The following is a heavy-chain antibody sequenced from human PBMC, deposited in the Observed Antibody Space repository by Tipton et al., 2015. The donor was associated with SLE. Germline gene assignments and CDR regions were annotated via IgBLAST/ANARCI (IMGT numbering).Heavy chain of an antibody. Sequence: TLSLTCAVYGGSFSGYYWSWIRQPPGKGLEWIGEINHSGSTNYSPSLKSRVTISVDTSKNQFSLKLSSVTAADTAVYYCARQGPLWYYYYYMDVWGKGTTVTVSS. CDR2: INHSGST. D-gene: IGHD3-10*01. CDR3: ARQGPLWYYYYYMDV. V-gene: IGHV4-34*01. CDR1: GGSFSGYY. J-gene: IGHJ6*03.